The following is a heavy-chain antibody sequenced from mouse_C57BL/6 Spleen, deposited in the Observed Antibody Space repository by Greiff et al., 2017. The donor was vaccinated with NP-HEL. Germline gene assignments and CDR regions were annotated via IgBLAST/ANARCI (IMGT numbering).Heavy chain of an antibody. J-gene: IGHJ2*01. D-gene: IGHD3-1*01. CDR1: GYTFTSYW. CDR3: ARSGGQYYFDY. CDR2: IDPSDSYT. V-gene: IGHV1-50*01. Sequence: QVQLQQPGAELVKPGASVKLSCKASGYTFTSYWMQWVKQRPGQGLEWIGEIDPSDSYTNYNQKFKGKATLTVDKSSSTAYMQLSSLTSEDSAVYYCARSGGQYYFDYWGQGTTLTVSS.